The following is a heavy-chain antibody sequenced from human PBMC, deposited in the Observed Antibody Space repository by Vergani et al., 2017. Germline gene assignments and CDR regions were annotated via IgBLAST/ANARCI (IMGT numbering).Heavy chain of an antibody. Sequence: QVRLQESGPGLVKPSETLSLTCSVSGGSMSGYYWSWIRQPPGKELEWIGYMYHSGSTNHNPSLETRVTISGDTSKNQFSLKLNSVTAADTAVYYCARAYCSSTSCHPYYYGMDVWGQGTTVTVSS. CDR2: MYHSGST. D-gene: IGHD2-2*01. CDR1: GGSMSGYY. CDR3: ARAYCSSTSCHPYYYGMDV. J-gene: IGHJ6*02. V-gene: IGHV4-59*01.